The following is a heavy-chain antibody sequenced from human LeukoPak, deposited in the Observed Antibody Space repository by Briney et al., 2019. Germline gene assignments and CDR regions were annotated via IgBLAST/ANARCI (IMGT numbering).Heavy chain of an antibody. J-gene: IGHJ1*01. D-gene: IGHD2-21*02. CDR2: IYYRGST. V-gene: IGHV4-30-4*01. Sequence: PSETLSLNCTVAGGSISSGDYYWSWIRQPPGKGLEWIGYIYYRGSTYYNPSLKSRVTISVDTSKNQFSLKLSSVTAADTAVYYCARGGGDLLTPGALHEHWGQGTLVTVCS. CDR3: ARGGGDLLTPGALHEH. CDR1: GGSISSGDYY.